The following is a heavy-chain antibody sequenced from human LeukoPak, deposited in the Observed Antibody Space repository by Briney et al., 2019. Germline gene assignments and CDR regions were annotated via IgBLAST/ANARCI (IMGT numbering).Heavy chain of an antibody. J-gene: IGHJ6*02. CDR1: GYTFTSYY. CDR2: IIPILGIA. Sequence: SVKVSCKASGYTFTSYYMHWVRQAPGQGLEWMGRIIPILGIANYAQKFQGRVTITADKSTSTAYMELSSLRSEDTAVYYCARVLLLWFGESQYYYGMDVWGQGTTVTVSS. CDR3: ARVLLLWFGESQYYYGMDV. V-gene: IGHV1-69*04. D-gene: IGHD3-10*01.